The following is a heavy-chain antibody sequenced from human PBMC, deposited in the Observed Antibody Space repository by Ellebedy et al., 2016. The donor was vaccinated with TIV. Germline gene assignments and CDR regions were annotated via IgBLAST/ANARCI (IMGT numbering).Heavy chain of an antibody. J-gene: IGHJ4*02. D-gene: IGHD1-26*01. V-gene: IGHV1-69*10. CDR3: ARGGGSYIPDY. CDR2: IIPILGIA. CDR1: GGTFSSYA. Sequence: ASVKVSCKASGGTFSSYAISWVRQAPGQGLEWMGGIIPILGIANYAQKFQGRVTITADKSTSTAYMELSSLRSEDTAVYYCARGGGSYIPDYWGQGSLVTVSS.